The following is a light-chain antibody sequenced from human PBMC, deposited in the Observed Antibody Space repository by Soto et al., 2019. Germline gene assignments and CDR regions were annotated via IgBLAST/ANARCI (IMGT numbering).Light chain of an antibody. V-gene: IGLV1-40*01. CDR1: SSNIVAGYD. Sequence: QSVLTQPPSVSGAPGQRVTISCTGSSSNIVAGYDVHWYQQLPGTAPKLLIYGNSNRPSGVPDRFSGSKSGTSASLAITGLQAEDEADYYCQSYDSSLSGVVFGGGTQLTV. CDR3: QSYDSSLSGVV. CDR2: GNS. J-gene: IGLJ2*01.